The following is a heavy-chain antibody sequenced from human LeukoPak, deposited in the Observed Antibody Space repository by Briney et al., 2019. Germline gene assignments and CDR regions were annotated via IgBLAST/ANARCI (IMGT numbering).Heavy chain of an antibody. J-gene: IGHJ5*02. CDR1: GGSISSSSHY. CDR2: IYYAGNT. Sequence: TSETLSLTCTVSGGSISSSSHYWAWIRQSPGKGLAWIGSIYYAGNTYYNPSLQSRVTISVDTSKNQFSLKVNSVTAADTAIYYCARHDGESYHGRWFDPWGQGTLVTVSS. CDR3: ARHDGESYHGRWFDP. D-gene: IGHD3-10*01. V-gene: IGHV4-39*01.